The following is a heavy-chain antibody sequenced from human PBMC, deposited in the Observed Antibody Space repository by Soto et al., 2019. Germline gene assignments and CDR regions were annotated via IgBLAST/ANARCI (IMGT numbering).Heavy chain of an antibody. J-gene: IGHJ4*02. D-gene: IGHD3-10*01. V-gene: IGHV5-10-1*01. CDR3: ANSGRGVVRYDN. Sequence: GESLKISCKGSGYSFTSYWISWVRQMPGKGLEWMGRIDPSDSYTNYNPSFQGHVTMSADKSIATAYLQWSSLKASDTAMYYCANSGRGVVRYDNWGQGTLVTVSS. CDR2: IDPSDSYT. CDR1: GYSFTSYW.